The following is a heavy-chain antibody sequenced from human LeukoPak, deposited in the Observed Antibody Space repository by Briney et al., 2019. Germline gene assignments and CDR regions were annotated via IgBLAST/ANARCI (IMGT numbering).Heavy chain of an antibody. CDR1: GFTFTDYW. D-gene: IGHD3-22*01. Sequence: GGSLRLSCAVSGFTFTDYWMNWVRQAPGKGLEWVAFIRYDGSNKYYADSVKGRFTISRDNSKNTLYLQMNSLRAENTAVYYCAKAEYYYDSSGEGFDYWGQGTLVTVSS. V-gene: IGHV3-30*02. CDR3: AKAEYYYDSSGEGFDY. CDR2: IRYDGSNK. J-gene: IGHJ4*02.